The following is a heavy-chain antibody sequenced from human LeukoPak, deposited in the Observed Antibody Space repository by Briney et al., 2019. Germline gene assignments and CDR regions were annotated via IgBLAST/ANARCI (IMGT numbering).Heavy chain of an antibody. D-gene: IGHD3-3*01. CDR3: ARKGYDFWSGYYDY. V-gene: IGHV3-7*01. Sequence: GGSLRLSCAASGFTFSSYWMSWVRQAPGKGLEWVANIKQDGSEKYYVDSVKGRFTISRDNAKNSLYLQMNSLRAEDTAVYYCARKGYDFWSGYYDYWGQGTLVTVSS. J-gene: IGHJ4*02. CDR2: IKQDGSEK. CDR1: GFTFSSYW.